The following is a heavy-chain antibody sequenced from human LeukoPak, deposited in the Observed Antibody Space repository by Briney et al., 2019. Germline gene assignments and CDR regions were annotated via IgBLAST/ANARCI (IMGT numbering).Heavy chain of an antibody. D-gene: IGHD2-15*01. CDR2: IYPGDSDT. Sequence: GESLKISCKAYGYIFTSYWIGWVRHMPGKGLECMGIIYPGDSDTRHSPSFQGQVTISADKPISTAYLQWSSLKASDTAMYYCARGFGYSDAFDLWGQGTMVTVSS. CDR3: ARGFGYSDAFDL. CDR1: GYIFTSYW. J-gene: IGHJ3*01. V-gene: IGHV5-51*04.